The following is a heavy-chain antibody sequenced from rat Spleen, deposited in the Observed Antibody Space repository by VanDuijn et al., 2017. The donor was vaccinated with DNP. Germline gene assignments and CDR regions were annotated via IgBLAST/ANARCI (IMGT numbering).Heavy chain of an antibody. CDR1: GFTFSHYG. CDR2: ISTGGSYT. Sequence: EVQLVESGGGLVQPGRSLKLSCAASGFTFSHYGMAWVRQTPTKGLEWVASISTGGSYTYYRDSVKGRFTISRDNAKSTLYLQVNSLRSEDTATYYCTSNPHIRTAAPFDYWGQGVMVTVSS. D-gene: IGHD3-8*01. V-gene: IGHV5S13*01. J-gene: IGHJ2*01. CDR3: TSNPHIRTAAPFDY.